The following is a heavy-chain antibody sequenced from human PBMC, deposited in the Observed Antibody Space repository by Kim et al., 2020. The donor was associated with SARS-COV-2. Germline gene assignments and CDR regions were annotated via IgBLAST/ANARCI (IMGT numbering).Heavy chain of an antibody. J-gene: IGHJ6*02. CDR3: AKDGFGELYAGYGMDV. D-gene: IGHD3-10*01. CDR1: GFTFSSYG. Sequence: GGSLRLSCAASGFTFSSYGMHWVRQAPGKGLEWVAVISYDGSNKYYADSVKGRFTISRDNSKNTLYLQMNSLRAEDTAVYYCAKDGFGELYAGYGMDVWGQGTTVTVSS. V-gene: IGHV3-30*18. CDR2: ISYDGSNK.